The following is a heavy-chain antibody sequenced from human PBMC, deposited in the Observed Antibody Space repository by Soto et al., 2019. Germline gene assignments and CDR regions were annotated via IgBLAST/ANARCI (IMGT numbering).Heavy chain of an antibody. CDR3: TRSIGYYDSSGYYSFDY. CDR2: IRSKAYGGTT. V-gene: IGHV3-49*05. J-gene: IGHJ4*02. CDR1: GFTFGDYA. D-gene: IGHD3-22*01. Sequence: ESGGGLVKPGRSLRLSCTASGFTFGDYAMSWFRQAPGKGLEWVGFIRSKAYGGTTEYAASVKGRFTISRDDSKSIAYLQMNSLKTEDTAVYYCTRSIGYYDSSGYYSFDYWGQGTLVTVSS.